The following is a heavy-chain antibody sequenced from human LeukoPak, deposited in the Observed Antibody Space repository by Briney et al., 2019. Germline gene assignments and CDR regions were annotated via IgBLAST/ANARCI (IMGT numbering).Heavy chain of an antibody. CDR1: GFTFSDYY. V-gene: IGHV3-11*05. D-gene: IGHD3-22*01. J-gene: IGHJ3*02. CDR2: ISSSSSYT. Sequence: PGGSLRLSCAASGFTFSDYYMSWIRQAPGKGLEWVSYISSSSSYTNYADSVKGRFAISRDNAKNSLYLQMNSLRAEDTAVYYCARGIYDSSGYTAFDIWGQGTMVTVSS. CDR3: ARGIYDSSGYTAFDI.